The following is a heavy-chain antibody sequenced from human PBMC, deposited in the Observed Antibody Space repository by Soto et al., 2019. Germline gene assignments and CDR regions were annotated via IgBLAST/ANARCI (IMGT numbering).Heavy chain of an antibody. CDR1: EGTFNSYA. Sequence: QAQVVQSGAEVRKPGSSVKLSCKASEGTFNSYAIAWVRQAPGQGLEWMGGIIPYYNTLNYAQKFQDRVTITADDCTNTVYMELSSLRSDDTAVYFCASGASRWYPYFFDSWAQGTLVTVSS. CDR2: IIPYYNTL. D-gene: IGHD6-13*01. CDR3: ASGASRWYPYFFDS. J-gene: IGHJ4*02. V-gene: IGHV1-69*01.